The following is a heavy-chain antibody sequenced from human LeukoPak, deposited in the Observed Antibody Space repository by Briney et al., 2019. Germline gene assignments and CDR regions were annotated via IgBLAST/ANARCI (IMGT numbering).Heavy chain of an antibody. CDR3: AHSPLQRFLEWLSFDY. V-gene: IGHV2-5*02. D-gene: IGHD3-3*01. J-gene: IGHJ4*02. CDR2: IYWDDDK. Sequence: SGPTLVKPTQTLTLTCTFSGFSLSTSGVGVGWIRQPPGKALEWLALIYWDDDKRYSPSLKSRLTITKDTSKNQVVLTMTNMDPVDTATYYCAHSPLQRFLEWLSFDYWGQGTLVTVSS. CDR1: GFSLSTSGVG.